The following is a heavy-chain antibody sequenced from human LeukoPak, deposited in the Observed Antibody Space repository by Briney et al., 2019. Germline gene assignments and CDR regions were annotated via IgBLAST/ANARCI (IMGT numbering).Heavy chain of an antibody. V-gene: IGHV3-15*01. J-gene: IGHJ4*02. Sequence: GGSLRLTCAASGFTFSNDWLSWVRQAPGKGLEWVGRIKNKSGSGETDYAAREKGRYTMSRDDSKNTLYLQMNSLKTEDTAVYYCTTDGGSSGYYYGDYWGQGTLVTVSS. D-gene: IGHD3-22*01. CDR1: GFTFSNDW. CDR2: IKNKSGSGET. CDR3: TTDGGSSGYYYGDY.